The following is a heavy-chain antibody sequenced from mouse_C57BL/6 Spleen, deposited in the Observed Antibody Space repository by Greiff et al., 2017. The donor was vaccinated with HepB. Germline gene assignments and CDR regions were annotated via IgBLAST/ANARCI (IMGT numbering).Heavy chain of an antibody. CDR1: GFTFSSYA. J-gene: IGHJ3*01. D-gene: IGHD4-1*01. Sequence: EVKLMESGEGLVKPGGSLKLSCAASGFTFSSYAMSWVRQTPEKRLEWVAYISSGGDYIYYADTVKGRFTISRDNARNTLYLQMSSLKSEDTAMYYCTREANWDDAYWGQGTLVTVSA. V-gene: IGHV5-9-1*02. CDR2: ISSGGDYI. CDR3: TREANWDDAY.